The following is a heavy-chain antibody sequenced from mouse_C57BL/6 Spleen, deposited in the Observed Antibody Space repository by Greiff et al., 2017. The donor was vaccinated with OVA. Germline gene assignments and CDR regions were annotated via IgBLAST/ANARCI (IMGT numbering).Heavy chain of an antibody. Sequence: VQLQQSGPELVKPGASVKISCKASGYAFSSSWMNWVKQRPGKGLEWIGRIYPGDGDTNYNGKFKGKATLTADKSSSTAYMQLSSLTSEDSAVYFCARWCGTEFAYWGQGTLVTVSA. V-gene: IGHV1-82*01. CDR3: ARWCGTEFAY. D-gene: IGHD4-1*01. J-gene: IGHJ3*01. CDR2: IYPGDGDT. CDR1: GYAFSSSW.